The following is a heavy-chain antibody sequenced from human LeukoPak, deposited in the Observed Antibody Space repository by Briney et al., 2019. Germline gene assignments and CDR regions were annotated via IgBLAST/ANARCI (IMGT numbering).Heavy chain of an antibody. Sequence: SETLSLTCTVSGGSMRSGSHYWGWIRQPPGKGLEWIGSVYYTGTTFYNPSLKSRVTISVDTSKNQFSLKLNSVTAADTAVYYCARTGGSFYFYYYMDVWGKGTTVTVSS. V-gene: IGHV4-39*07. CDR3: ARTGGSFYFYYYMDV. CDR2: VYYTGTT. CDR1: GGSMRSGSHY. J-gene: IGHJ6*03. D-gene: IGHD1-26*01.